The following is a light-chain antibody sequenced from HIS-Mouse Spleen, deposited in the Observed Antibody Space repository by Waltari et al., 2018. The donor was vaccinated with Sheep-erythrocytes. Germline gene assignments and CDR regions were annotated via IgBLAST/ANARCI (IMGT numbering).Light chain of an antibody. CDR2: AAS. V-gene: IGKV1-39*01. CDR3: QQSYSTPPLT. J-gene: IGKJ4*01. Sequence: DIQMTQSPSSLSASVGDRVTITCRASPSISSYLNWYQQKPGKAPKLLIYAASSLQSGVPSRVSGSGSGTDFTLTISSLQPEDFATYYCQQSYSTPPLTFGGGTKVEIK. CDR1: PSISSY.